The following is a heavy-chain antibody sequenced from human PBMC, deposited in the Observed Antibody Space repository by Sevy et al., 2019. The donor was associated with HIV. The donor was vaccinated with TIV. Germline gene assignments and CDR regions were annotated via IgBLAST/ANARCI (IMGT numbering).Heavy chain of an antibody. CDR2: LSFGCGEI. V-gene: IGHV3-23*01. D-gene: IGHD2-8*01. CDR3: AREGCTKPHDY. J-gene: IGHJ4*02. Sequence: GGSLRLSCAASAFTFSKYSMSWVRQPPGKGLEWVSTLSFGCGEINYADSVKSRFTISRDNSKSSVYLQMNNLRPEDTAVYYCAREGCTKPHDYWGQGTLVTVSS. CDR1: AFTFSKYS.